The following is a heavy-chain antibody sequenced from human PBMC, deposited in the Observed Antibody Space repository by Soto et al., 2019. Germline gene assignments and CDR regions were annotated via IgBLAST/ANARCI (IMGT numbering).Heavy chain of an antibody. CDR1: GGSISSGGYL. CDR3: SCETTVTSTFFYYGLDV. V-gene: IGHV4-30-2*05. J-gene: IGHJ6*02. CDR2: IYYSGNT. Sequence: TLSLTCAVYGGSISSGGYLYSCLRQPPGKGLEWIGHIYYSGNTNYNPSLKSRLTMSLDTSQNQFSLHLSSVIAADSASYFFSCETTVTSTFFYYGLDVCGQGTTVTVSS. D-gene: IGHD4-17*01.